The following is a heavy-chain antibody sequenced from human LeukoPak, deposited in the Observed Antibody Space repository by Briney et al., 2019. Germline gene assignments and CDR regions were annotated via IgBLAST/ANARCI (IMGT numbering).Heavy chain of an antibody. CDR1: GFIVSGNH. CDR2: VCSVGAT. D-gene: IGHD1-14*01. CDR3: ATERPGSRTLDS. V-gene: IGHV3-66*01. J-gene: IGHJ4*02. Sequence: PGGSLRLSCAASGFIVSGNHMNWVRLAPGKGLEWVSIVCSVGATYYEDSVKGRFTISRDDSKNIVYLQMNNLRSEDTAVYFCATERPGSRTLDSWGQGTLVTVSS.